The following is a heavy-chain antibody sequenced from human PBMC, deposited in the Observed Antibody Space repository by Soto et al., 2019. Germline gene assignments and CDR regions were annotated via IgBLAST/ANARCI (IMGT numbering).Heavy chain of an antibody. V-gene: IGHV4-30-4*02. CDR3: ARGRYCLTGRCFPNWFDS. Sequence: SDTLSLTCSVSGDSISTVDYFWAWIRQPPGQALEYIGYIYKSATTYYNPSFEGRAAISLDTSKSHFSLNVTSVTAADTAVYFCARGRYCLTGRCFPNWFDSWGRRTLVTVSS. CDR2: IYKSATT. D-gene: IGHD2-15*01. CDR1: GDSISTVDYF. J-gene: IGHJ5*01.